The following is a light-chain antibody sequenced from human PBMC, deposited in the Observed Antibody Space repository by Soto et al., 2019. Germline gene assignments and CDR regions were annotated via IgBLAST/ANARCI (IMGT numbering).Light chain of an antibody. CDR3: HQYGSSPRT. J-gene: IGKJ1*01. Sequence: EIVLTQSPGTLSLSPGERATLSCRASQSVTSNFLAWYQQRPGQAPRVLIYGASSRATGIPDKFSGSGSGTDCTLTISRLDPEDFAVYYCHQYGSSPRTFGQGTKVDIK. V-gene: IGKV3-20*01. CDR1: QSVTSNF. CDR2: GAS.